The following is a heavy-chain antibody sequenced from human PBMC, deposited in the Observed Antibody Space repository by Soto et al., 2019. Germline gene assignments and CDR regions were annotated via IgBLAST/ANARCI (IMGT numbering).Heavy chain of an antibody. D-gene: IGHD5-18*01. J-gene: IGHJ4*02. CDR2: ISYDRSNK. V-gene: IGHV3-30-3*01. CDR3: ARDGQYSYGTFDY. CDR1: GFTFSSYA. Sequence: GSLRLSCAASGFTFSSYAMHWVRQAPGKGLEWVAVISYDRSNKYYADSVKGRFTISRDNSKNTLYLQMNSLRAVDTAVFYCARDGQYSYGTFDYWGQGTLVTVSS.